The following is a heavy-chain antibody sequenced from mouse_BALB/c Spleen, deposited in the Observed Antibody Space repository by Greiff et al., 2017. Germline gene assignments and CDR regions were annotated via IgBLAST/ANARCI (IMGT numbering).Heavy chain of an antibody. V-gene: IGHV1S81*02. D-gene: IGHD1-1*01. J-gene: IGHJ2*01. Sequence: VQLQQPGAELVKPGASVKLSCKASGYTFTSYYMYWVKQRPGQGLEWIGGINPSNGGTNFNEKFKSKATLTVDKSSSTAYMQLSSLTSEDSAVYDCTTFITTPHDLDYWGQGTTLTVSS. CDR2: INPSNGGT. CDR3: TTFITTPHDLDY. CDR1: GYTFTSYY.